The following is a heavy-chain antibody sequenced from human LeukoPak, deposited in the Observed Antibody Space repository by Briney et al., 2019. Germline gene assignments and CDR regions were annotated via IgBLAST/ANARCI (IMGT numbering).Heavy chain of an antibody. J-gene: IGHJ4*02. CDR3: ARRARWFGELLGDYFDY. V-gene: IGHV4-39*01. Sequence: SETLSLTCTVSGGSVSSSSYYWGWIRQPPGKGLEWIGSIYYSGSTYYNPSLKSRVTISVDTSKNQFSLKLSSVTAADTAVYYCARRARWFGELLGDYFDYWGQGTLVTVSS. CDR1: GGSVSSSSYY. CDR2: IYYSGST. D-gene: IGHD3-10*01.